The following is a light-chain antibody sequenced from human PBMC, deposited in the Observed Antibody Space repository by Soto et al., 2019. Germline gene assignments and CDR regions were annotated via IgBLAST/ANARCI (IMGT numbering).Light chain of an antibody. J-gene: IGLJ1*01. CDR2: GNS. CDR1: SSNIGAGYD. CDR3: QSYDSSLSGYV. V-gene: IGLV1-40*01. Sequence: QSVLTQPPSVSGAPGQRVTISCTGSSSNIGAGYDVHWYQQLPGTAPKLLIYGNSNRPSGVPDRFSGSKSGTSASLAITGLQXXXXXDYYCQSYDSSLSGYVFGTGTKVT.